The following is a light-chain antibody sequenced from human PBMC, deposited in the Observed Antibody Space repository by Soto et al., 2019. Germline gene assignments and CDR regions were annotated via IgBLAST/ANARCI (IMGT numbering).Light chain of an antibody. CDR3: QQYGSWT. CDR2: GTS. CDR1: QTISSNN. V-gene: IGKV3-20*01. J-gene: IGKJ1*01. Sequence: EIVLTQSPGTLSVSPGERATLSCRASQTISSNNLAWYQQKPGQAPSLLIYGTSSRATGIPDRFSGSGSGTDFTLTISRVEPEDSAIYYCQQYGSWTFGQGTKVEI.